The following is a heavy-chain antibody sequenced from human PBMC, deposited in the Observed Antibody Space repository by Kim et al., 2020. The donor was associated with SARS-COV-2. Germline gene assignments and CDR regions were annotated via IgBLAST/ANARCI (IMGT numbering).Heavy chain of an antibody. V-gene: IGHV4-31*01. CDR2: ISNSGTT. CDR3: ARVHARVPALSSAFDV. D-gene: IGHD2-2*01. CDR1: GGSINTRCYY. Sequence: SETLSLTCTVSGGSINTRCYYWAWLRQQTGKGLDWVAYISNSGTTYHSPPLKGPLHISMYTSTNQFSLNLSSVTAADTAIYYCARVHARVPALSSAFDV. J-gene: IGHJ3*01.